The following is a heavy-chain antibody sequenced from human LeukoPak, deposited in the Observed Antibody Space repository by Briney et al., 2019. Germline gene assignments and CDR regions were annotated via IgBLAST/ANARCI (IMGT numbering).Heavy chain of an antibody. D-gene: IGHD3-10*01. J-gene: IGHJ4*02. Sequence: PGGSLRLSCAASGFSSRDYYMSWIRQAPGKGLEWVSFISTDSVYTNYADPVKGRFTISRDNAKNSLYLQLNSLRAEDTAVYYCARESHGTGDQWGQGTLVTVSS. CDR2: ISTDSVYT. CDR3: ARESHGTGDQ. CDR1: GFSSRDYY. V-gene: IGHV3-11*05.